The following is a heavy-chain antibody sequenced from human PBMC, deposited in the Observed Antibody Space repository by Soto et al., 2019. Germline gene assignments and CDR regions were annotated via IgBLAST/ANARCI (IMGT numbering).Heavy chain of an antibody. CDR1: GESFSGYY. V-gene: IGHV4-34*01. CDR3: ARHGSNSGSYSEYFQH. D-gene: IGHD1-26*01. CDR2: VNHRGST. J-gene: IGHJ1*01. Sequence: SETLSLTCVVYGESFSGYYWNWIRQTPGKGLEWIGEVNHRGSTTYNPSLRGRVTISADTSKNQFSLKLSSVTAADTAVYYCARHGSNSGSYSEYFQHWGQGTLVTVSS.